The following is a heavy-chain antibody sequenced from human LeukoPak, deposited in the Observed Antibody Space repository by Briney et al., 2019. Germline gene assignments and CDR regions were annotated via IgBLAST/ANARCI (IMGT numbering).Heavy chain of an antibody. J-gene: IGHJ4*02. CDR3: GRGSAVAGSAQTDN. CDR1: GESFSDHS. Sequence: PSETLSLTCAVYGESFSDHSWTWIRQPPGKGLEWIGEIKHSGSTNYNPSLKSRFIISVDTSKNQFSLKVTSMTAADTALYYCGRGSAVAGSAQTDNWGQGPLVTVSS. V-gene: IGHV4-34*01. CDR2: IKHSGST. D-gene: IGHD6-19*01.